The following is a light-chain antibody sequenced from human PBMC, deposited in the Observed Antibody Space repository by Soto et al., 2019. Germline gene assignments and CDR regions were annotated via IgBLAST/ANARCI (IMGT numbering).Light chain of an antibody. CDR2: AAS. Sequence: EIVLTQSPDTLSLSPGESATLSCRSSQSVRSSYLAWYQQTPGQTPRLLIYAASSRATGIPDRLSGSGSGTDFGLTISRLEAEDFAVYYCQQYGSSPRTFGQGTKVDIK. CDR3: QQYGSSPRT. CDR1: QSVRSSY. J-gene: IGKJ1*01. V-gene: IGKV3-20*01.